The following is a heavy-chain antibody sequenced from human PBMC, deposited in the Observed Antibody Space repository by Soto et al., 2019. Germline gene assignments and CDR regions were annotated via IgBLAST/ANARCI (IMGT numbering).Heavy chain of an antibody. D-gene: IGHD2-8*02. J-gene: IGHJ4*02. Sequence: ASVKVSCTASGYTFTSYGISWVRQAPGQGLEWMGWISAYNGNTNYAQKPQGRVTMTTDTSTSTAYMELRSLRSDDTAVYYCARVLVPQYYFDYWGQGTLVTVSS. CDR3: ARVLVPQYYFDY. V-gene: IGHV1-18*01. CDR2: ISAYNGNT. CDR1: GYTFTSYG.